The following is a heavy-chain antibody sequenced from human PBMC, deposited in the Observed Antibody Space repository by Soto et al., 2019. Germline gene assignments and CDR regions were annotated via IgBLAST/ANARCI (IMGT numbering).Heavy chain of an antibody. CDR1: GFTFSSYG. CDR2: IWYDGSNK. J-gene: IGHJ4*02. Sequence: GGSLRLSCAASGFTFSSYGMHWVRQAPGKGLEWVAVIWYDGSNKYYADSVKGRFTISRDNSKNTLYLQMNSLRAEDTAVYYCASPIAVAGAYDYWGQGTLVTVSS. CDR3: ASPIAVAGAYDY. V-gene: IGHV3-33*01. D-gene: IGHD6-19*01.